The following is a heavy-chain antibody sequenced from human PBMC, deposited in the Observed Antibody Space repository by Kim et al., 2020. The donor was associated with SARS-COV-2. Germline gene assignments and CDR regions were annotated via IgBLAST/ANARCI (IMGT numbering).Heavy chain of an antibody. V-gene: IGHV3-48*03. D-gene: IGHD6-19*01. J-gene: IGHJ3*02. Sequence: ADSVKVRFTISRDNAKNSLYLQMNSLRAEDTAVYYCARIGAVAGSDAFDIWGQGTMVTVSS. CDR3: ARIGAVAGSDAFDI.